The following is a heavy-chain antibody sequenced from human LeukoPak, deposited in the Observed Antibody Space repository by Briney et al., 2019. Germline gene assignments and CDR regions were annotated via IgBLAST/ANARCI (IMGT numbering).Heavy chain of an antibody. CDR1: GFTFSSYS. J-gene: IGHJ4*02. CDR2: ISGSGGST. V-gene: IGHV3-23*01. CDR3: AKKRGERAAPEQFDY. Sequence: PGGSLRLSCAASGFTFSSYSMNWVRQAPGKGLEWVSAISGSGGSTYYADSVKGRFTISRDNSKNTLYLQMNSLRAEDTAVYYCAKKRGERAAPEQFDYWGQGTLVTVSS. D-gene: IGHD1-14*01.